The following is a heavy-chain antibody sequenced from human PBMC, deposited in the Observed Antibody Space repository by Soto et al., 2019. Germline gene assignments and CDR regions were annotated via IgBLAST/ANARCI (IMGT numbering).Heavy chain of an antibody. CDR2: IFYSGTT. V-gene: IGHV4-30-4*03. CDR3: SCYDILTEVQFDP. CDR1: GGSISSGNYY. Sequence: NPSETLSLTCTVSGGSISSGNYYWTWIRQPPGKGLEWIGNIFYSGTTYYNPSLKSRVTISVDTSKNQFSLKLSSVTAADTAVYYCSCYDILTEVQFDPWGQGTLVTVSS. J-gene: IGHJ5*02. D-gene: IGHD3-9*01.